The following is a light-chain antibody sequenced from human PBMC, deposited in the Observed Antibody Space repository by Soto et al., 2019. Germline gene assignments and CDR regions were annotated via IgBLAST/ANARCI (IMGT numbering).Light chain of an antibody. CDR1: SSDVGVYNY. Sequence: QSALTQPRSVSGSPGQSVSISSTGTSSDVGVYNYVSWYQQHPGKAPQLVIYDVIKRPSGVPDRFSGSKSGNTASLTISGLQAEDEADYYCCSYAGSSLWVFGGGTQLTVL. J-gene: IGLJ3*02. CDR2: DVI. V-gene: IGLV2-11*01. CDR3: CSYAGSSLWV.